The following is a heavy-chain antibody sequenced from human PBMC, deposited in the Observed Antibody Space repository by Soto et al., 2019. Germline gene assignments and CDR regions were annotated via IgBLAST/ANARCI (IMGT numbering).Heavy chain of an antibody. D-gene: IGHD3-10*01. CDR2: ISAYNGDT. CDR1: GYTFSNYG. J-gene: IGHJ4*02. V-gene: IGHV1-18*01. CDR3: ARARKEGGSYFAVY. Sequence: ASVKVSCKASGYTFSNYGISWVRQAPGQGLEWMGWISAYNGDTHYAQKFQGRVTMSTDTSTSSAYVELRSLSSDDTAVYYCARARKEGGSYFAVYWGQGDLVTVS.